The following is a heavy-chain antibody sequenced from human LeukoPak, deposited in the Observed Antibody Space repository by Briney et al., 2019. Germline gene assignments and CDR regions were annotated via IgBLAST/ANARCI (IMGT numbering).Heavy chain of an antibody. CDR2: IYSGGST. CDR1: GFTVSSNY. Sequence: PGGSLRLSCAASGFTVSSNYMSWVRQAPGKGLEWVSVIYSGGSTYYADSVKGRFTISRDNSKNTLYLQMNSLRAEDTAVYYCARFITMVRGRGFDYWGQGTLVTVSP. D-gene: IGHD3-10*01. V-gene: IGHV3-66*01. CDR3: ARFITMVRGRGFDY. J-gene: IGHJ4*02.